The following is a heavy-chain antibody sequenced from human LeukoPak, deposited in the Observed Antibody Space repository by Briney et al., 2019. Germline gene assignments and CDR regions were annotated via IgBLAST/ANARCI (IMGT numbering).Heavy chain of an antibody. CDR1: GYTFTSYG. CDR3: ASNSGSSSLLYAFDI. V-gene: IGHV1-18*01. CDR2: ISAYNGNT. D-gene: IGHD6-6*01. Sequence: ASVKVSCKASGYTFTSYGISWVRQAPGQGLEWMGWISAYNGNTNYAQKLQGRVTMTTDTSTSTAYMELRSLRSDDTAVYYWASNSGSSSLLYAFDIWGQGTMVTVSS. J-gene: IGHJ3*02.